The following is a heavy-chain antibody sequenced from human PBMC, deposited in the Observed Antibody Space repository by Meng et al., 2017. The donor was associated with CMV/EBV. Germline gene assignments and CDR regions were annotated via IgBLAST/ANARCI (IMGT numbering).Heavy chain of an antibody. Sequence: GGSLRLSCAASGFTSSSYAMHWVRQAPGKGLEWVAVISYDGSNKYYADSVKGRFTISRDNSKNTLYLQMNSLRAEDTAVYYCARFGEGYIGYHYYCYGMDVWGQGTTVTVSS. J-gene: IGHJ6*02. CDR2: ISYDGSNK. CDR1: GFTSSSYA. CDR3: ARFGEGYIGYHYYCYGMDV. V-gene: IGHV3-30*04. D-gene: IGHD3-10*01.